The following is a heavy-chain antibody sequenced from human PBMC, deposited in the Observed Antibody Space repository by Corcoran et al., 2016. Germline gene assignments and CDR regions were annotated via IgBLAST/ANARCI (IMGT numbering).Heavy chain of an antibody. CDR2: ISYDGSNK. D-gene: IGHD1-1*01. J-gene: IGHJ4*02. CDR3: AKGGKGGKGFYYFDY. CDR1: GFTFSSYG. V-gene: IGHV3-30*18. Sequence: QVQLVESGGGVVQPGRSLRLSCAASGFTFSSYGMHWVRQAPGKGLEWVAVISYDGSNKYYADSVKGRFTISRDNSKNTLYLQMNSLRAEDTAVYYCAKGGKGGKGFYYFDYWGQGTLVTVSS.